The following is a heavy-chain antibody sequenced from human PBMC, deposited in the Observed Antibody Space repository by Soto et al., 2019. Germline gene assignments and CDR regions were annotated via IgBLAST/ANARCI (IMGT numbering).Heavy chain of an antibody. CDR2: INPSGGST. CDR1: GYTFTSYY. J-gene: IGHJ4*02. Sequence: QVQLVQSGAEVKKPGASVKVSCKASGYTFTSYYMHWVRQAPGQGLEWMGIINPSGGSTSYAQKFQGGVTMTRDTSTSTVYMELSSLRSEDTAVYYCARDPYCGGDCYSEAADYWGQGTLVTVSS. D-gene: IGHD2-21*02. CDR3: ARDPYCGGDCYSEAADY. V-gene: IGHV1-46*01.